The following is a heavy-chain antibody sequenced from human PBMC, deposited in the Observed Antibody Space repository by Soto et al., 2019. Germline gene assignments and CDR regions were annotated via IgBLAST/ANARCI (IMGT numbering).Heavy chain of an antibody. CDR1: GFTQSSYE. J-gene: IGHJ4*02. Sequence: PXGSRRLSCAAGGFTQSSYEMNWDHQAPWNGLDWISYISSSGSTIYYADSVKGRFTICRDNAKNSLYLQMNSLRAEDTAVYYCARGIGGSCYYDSSGSLDYWGQGHLVTVSS. CDR2: ISSSGSTI. V-gene: IGHV3-48*03. CDR3: ARGIGGSCYYDSSGSLDY. D-gene: IGHD3-22*01.